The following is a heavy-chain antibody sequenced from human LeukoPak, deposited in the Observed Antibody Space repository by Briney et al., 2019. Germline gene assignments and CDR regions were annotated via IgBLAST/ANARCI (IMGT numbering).Heavy chain of an antibody. D-gene: IGHD6-19*01. CDR1: GFRFSDFT. CDR3: AKDGSSGWYGFDY. CDR2: IGGRGGST. J-gene: IGHJ4*02. Sequence: PAGGSLRLSCAASGFRFSDFTMTWVRQAPGKGPEWVSAIGGRGGSTYYADSVKGRFTISRDNSKNTLYLQMNSLRAEDTAVYYCAKDGSSGWYGFDYWGQGTLVTVSS. V-gene: IGHV3-23*01.